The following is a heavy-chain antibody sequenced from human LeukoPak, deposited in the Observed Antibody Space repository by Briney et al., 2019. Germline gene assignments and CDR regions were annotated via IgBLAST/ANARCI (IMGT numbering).Heavy chain of an antibody. CDR1: GGSISSSSYY. D-gene: IGHD3-9*01. CDR3: ARGPPDYDIFTGFYYYGMDV. CDR2: IYYSGST. Sequence: SETLSLTCTVSGGSISSSSYYWGWIRQPPGKGLEWIGSIYYSGSTYYNPSLKSRVTISVDTSKNQFSLKLSSVTAADTAVYYCARGPPDYDIFTGFYYYGMDVWGQGTTVTVSS. J-gene: IGHJ6*02. V-gene: IGHV4-39*01.